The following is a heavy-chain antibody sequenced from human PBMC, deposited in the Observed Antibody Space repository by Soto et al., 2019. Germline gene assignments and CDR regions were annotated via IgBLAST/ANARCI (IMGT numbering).Heavy chain of an antibody. V-gene: IGHV3-74*01. CDR3: VRDFR. J-gene: IGHJ1*01. Sequence: EVQLVESGGGLVQPGGSLRLSCAASGFTFTNLWIYWVRQTPEKGLVWVAGINGDGTITAYADSVKGRFTISRDNAKSTLYLQMNSLTIEDTALYYCVRDFRWGQGTLVTDSS. CDR2: INGDGTIT. CDR1: GFTFTNLW.